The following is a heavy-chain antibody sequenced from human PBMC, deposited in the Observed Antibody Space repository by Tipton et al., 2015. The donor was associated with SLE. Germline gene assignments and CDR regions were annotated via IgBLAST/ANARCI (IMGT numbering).Heavy chain of an antibody. CDR1: GFTFINYA. D-gene: IGHD2-21*02. Sequence: SLRLSCAASGFTFINYAMSWFRQAPGKGLEWVSAISGSGGSTYYADSVKGRFTISRDNSKTTLYLQMNSLRAEDTAVYYCAKEGVTGQWYFDLWGRGTLVTVSS. V-gene: IGHV3-23*01. CDR2: ISGSGGST. J-gene: IGHJ2*01. CDR3: AKEGVTGQWYFDL.